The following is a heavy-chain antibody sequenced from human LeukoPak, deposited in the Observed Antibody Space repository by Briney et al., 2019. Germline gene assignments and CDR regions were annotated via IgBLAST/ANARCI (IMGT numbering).Heavy chain of an antibody. J-gene: IGHJ3*02. Sequence: GGSLRLSCAASGFTFSDYTMNWVRLAPGKGLEWASSISGSSNYIYYADSVKGRFTISRGNAKNSLYLQMNSLRVEDTAVYYCARDESGDNDAFDIWGQGTMVTVSS. D-gene: IGHD2-21*01. CDR2: ISGSSNYI. V-gene: IGHV3-21*01. CDR3: ARDESGDNDAFDI. CDR1: GFTFSDYT.